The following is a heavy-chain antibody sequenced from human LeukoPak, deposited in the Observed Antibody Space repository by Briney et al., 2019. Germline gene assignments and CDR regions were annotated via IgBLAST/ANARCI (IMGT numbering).Heavy chain of an antibody. Sequence: GGSLRLSCAASGFTFSSYAMSWVRQAPGEGLEWVSAISGSGGSTYYADSVKGRFAISRDNSKNTLYLQMNSLRAEDTAVYYCAKVLSPNYYFDYWGQGTLVTVSS. CDR3: AKVLSPNYYFDY. V-gene: IGHV3-23*01. D-gene: IGHD4/OR15-4a*01. CDR1: GFTFSSYA. J-gene: IGHJ4*02. CDR2: ISGSGGST.